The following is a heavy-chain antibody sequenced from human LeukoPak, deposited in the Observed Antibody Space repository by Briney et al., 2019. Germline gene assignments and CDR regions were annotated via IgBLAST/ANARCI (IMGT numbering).Heavy chain of an antibody. CDR2: IYYSGST. CDR3: ARGQGATVPQVGKNWFDP. V-gene: IGHV4-39*07. D-gene: IGHD1-26*01. J-gene: IGHJ5*02. Sequence: PSETLSLTCTVSGGSISTSSYYWGWIRQPPGKGLECIGNIYYSGSTYYNPSLKSRVTISVDTSKNQFSLKLSSVTAADTAVYYCARGQGATVPQVGKNWFDPWGQGTRVIVSS. CDR1: GGSISTSSYY.